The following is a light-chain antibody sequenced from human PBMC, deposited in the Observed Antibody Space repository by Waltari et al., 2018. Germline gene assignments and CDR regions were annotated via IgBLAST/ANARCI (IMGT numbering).Light chain of an antibody. J-gene: IGLJ2*01. CDR3: QVWDSSNDHPVV. CDR1: DIGSQT. V-gene: IGLV3-21*04. CDR2: YDS. Sequence: SYVLTQPPSVSVAPGKTARVICGGNDIGSQTVHWYQQKPGQAPVVVISYDSDRPSGIAGRCAGSNSGDTATLTIRRVEAGDEADYYCQVWDSSNDHPVVFGGGTKLTVL.